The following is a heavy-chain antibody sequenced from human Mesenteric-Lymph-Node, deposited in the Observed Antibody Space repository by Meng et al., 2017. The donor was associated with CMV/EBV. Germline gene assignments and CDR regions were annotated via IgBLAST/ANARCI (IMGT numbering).Heavy chain of an antibody. V-gene: IGHV1-18*01. CDR3: VRESQQVVVYFEH. CDR2: ISAHNAQT. J-gene: IGHJ1*01. D-gene: IGHD6-6*01. Sequence: ASVKVSCKASGYTFISYGMSWVRQAPGQGLEWMGWISAHNAQTNYAQNLQDRVTMTTDTSTSTAYMELRSLRSDDTAVYYCVRESQQVVVYFEHWGQGTLVTVSS. CDR1: GYTFISYG.